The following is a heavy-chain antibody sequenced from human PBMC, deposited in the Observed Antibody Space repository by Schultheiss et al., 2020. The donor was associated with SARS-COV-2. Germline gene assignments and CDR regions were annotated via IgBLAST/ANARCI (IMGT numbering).Heavy chain of an antibody. V-gene: IGHV3-23*01. Sequence: GGSLRLSCAASGFTFSSYGMHWVRQAPGKGLEWVSAISGSGGGTYYADSVKGRFTISRDNSKDTLYLQMNSLRAEDTAVYYCAKIRDFWSGCLDYWGQGTLVTVSS. CDR1: GFTFSSYG. CDR2: ISGSGGGT. CDR3: AKIRDFWSGCLDY. J-gene: IGHJ4*02. D-gene: IGHD3-3*01.